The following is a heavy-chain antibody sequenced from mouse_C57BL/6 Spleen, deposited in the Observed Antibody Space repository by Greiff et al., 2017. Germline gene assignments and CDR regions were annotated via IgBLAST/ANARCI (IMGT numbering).Heavy chain of an antibody. J-gene: IGHJ4*01. CDR2: IYPSDSET. CDR3: AAYYSNYGDY. D-gene: IGHD2-5*01. Sequence: VQLQQPGAELVRPGSSVKLSCKASGYTFTSYWMDWVKQRPGQGLEWIGNIYPSDSETHYNQKFKDKATLTVDKSSSTAYMQLSSLTSEDSAVYYCAAYYSNYGDYWGQGTSVTVSS. V-gene: IGHV1-61*01. CDR1: GYTFTSYW.